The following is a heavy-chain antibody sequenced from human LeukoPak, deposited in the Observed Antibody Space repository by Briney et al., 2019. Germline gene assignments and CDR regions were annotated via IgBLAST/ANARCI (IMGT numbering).Heavy chain of an antibody. V-gene: IGHV3-30*02. D-gene: IGHD3-3*01. Sequence: PGGSLRLSCAASGFTFSSYGMHWVRQAPGKGLEWVAFIRYDGSNKYYADSVKGRFTISRDNSKNTLYLQMNSLRAEDTAVYYCAKDQWIFGVVSAFDYWGQGTLVIVSS. CDR3: AKDQWIFGVVSAFDY. CDR2: IRYDGSNK. J-gene: IGHJ4*02. CDR1: GFTFSSYG.